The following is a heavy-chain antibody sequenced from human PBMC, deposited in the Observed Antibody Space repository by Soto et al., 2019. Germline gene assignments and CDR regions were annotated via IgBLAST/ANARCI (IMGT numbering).Heavy chain of an antibody. Sequence: ASVKVSCKASGYTFTSYGISWVRQAPGQGLEWMGWISAYNGNTNYAQKLQGRVTMTTDTSTSTAYMELRSLRSDDTAVYYCARGRTIFGVVNTNDYWGQGTLVTVSS. CDR1: GYTFTSYG. D-gene: IGHD3-3*01. J-gene: IGHJ4*02. CDR2: ISAYNGNT. CDR3: ARGRTIFGVVNTNDY. V-gene: IGHV1-18*01.